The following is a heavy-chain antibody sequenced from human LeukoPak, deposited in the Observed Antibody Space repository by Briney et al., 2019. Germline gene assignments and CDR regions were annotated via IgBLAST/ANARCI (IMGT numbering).Heavy chain of an antibody. Sequence: GGSLRLSCAASGFTFSSYSMTWVRQAPGKGLEWVSSMSSGSRYIYSADSVRGRFTISRDNAKNSLYLLMNSLRAEDTAVYYCARDRPTGASRLFVVQWGQGTLVTVSS. D-gene: IGHD3-3*01. V-gene: IGHV3-21*01. CDR2: MSSGSRYI. CDR3: ARDRPTGASRLFVVQ. CDR1: GFTFSSYS. J-gene: IGHJ4*02.